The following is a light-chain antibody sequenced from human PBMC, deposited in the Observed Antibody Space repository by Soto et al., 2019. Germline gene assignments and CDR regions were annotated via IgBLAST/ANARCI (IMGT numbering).Light chain of an antibody. Sequence: EIQLTHSPSSQSASVGDRFTITCRSSQSISTSLNWYQQKPGKAPNLLIFTSSNLESGVPSRFSGSGSGTDFTLTISSLQPEDFAVYYCQQCYNWPPLTFGGGTKVDIK. V-gene: IGKV1-39*01. J-gene: IGKJ4*01. CDR1: QSISTS. CDR3: QQCYNWPPLT. CDR2: TSS.